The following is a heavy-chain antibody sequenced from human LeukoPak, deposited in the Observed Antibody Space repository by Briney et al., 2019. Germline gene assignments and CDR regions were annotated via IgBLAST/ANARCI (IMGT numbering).Heavy chain of an antibody. CDR2: IVGSGYSA. CDR1: GFTFSRYA. J-gene: IGHJ4*02. CDR3: AKEEAVPAAMGYYFDY. V-gene: IGHV3-23*01. Sequence: GGSLRLSCEASGFTFSRYAMSWVRQAPGKGLDWVSVIVGSGYSAYYADSVKGRFTISRDNSKNTLYLQMNSLRAEDTAVYYCAKEEAVPAAMGYYFDYWGQGTLVTVSS. D-gene: IGHD2-2*01.